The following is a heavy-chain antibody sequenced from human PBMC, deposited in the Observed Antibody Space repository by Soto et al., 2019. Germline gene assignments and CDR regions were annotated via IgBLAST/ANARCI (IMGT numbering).Heavy chain of an antibody. CDR2: ISSSGGTI. V-gene: IGHV3-48*03. CDR3: ASRHDDCSSTRCADY. Sequence: PGGSLRLSCAASGFSLSSYEMNWVRQAPGKGLEWVSYISSSGGTIYYADSVKGRFTISRDNAKNSLYLQMNSLTAEDTAVYYCASRHDDCSSTRCADYWGQGTLVTVSS. J-gene: IGHJ4*02. CDR1: GFSLSSYE. D-gene: IGHD2-2*01.